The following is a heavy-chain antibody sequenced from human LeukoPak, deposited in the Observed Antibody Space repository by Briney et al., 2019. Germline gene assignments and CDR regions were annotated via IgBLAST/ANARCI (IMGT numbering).Heavy chain of an antibody. CDR1: GGSFSGYY. Sequence: SEALSLTCAVYGGSFSGYYWSWIRQPPGKGLEWIGEINHSGSTNYNPSLKSRVTISVDTSKNQFSLKLSSVTAADTAVYYCAGGTYYYDSSGYYYVNPRAFDYWGRGTLVTVSS. D-gene: IGHD3-22*01. J-gene: IGHJ4*02. V-gene: IGHV4-34*01. CDR2: INHSGST. CDR3: AGGTYYYDSSGYYYVNPRAFDY.